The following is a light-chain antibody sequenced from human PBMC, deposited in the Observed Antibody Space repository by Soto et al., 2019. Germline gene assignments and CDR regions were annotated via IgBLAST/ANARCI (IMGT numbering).Light chain of an antibody. CDR3: CSYAGSYTWV. CDR2: DVS. CDR1: SSDVGGYNY. J-gene: IGLJ1*01. V-gene: IGLV2-11*01. Sequence: QSTLTQPRSVSGSPGQSVTISCTGTSSDVGGYNYVSWYRQHPGKAPKLMIYDVSKRPSGVPDRFSGSKSGNTASLTISGLQAEDEADYYCCSYAGSYTWVFVTGTKVTVL.